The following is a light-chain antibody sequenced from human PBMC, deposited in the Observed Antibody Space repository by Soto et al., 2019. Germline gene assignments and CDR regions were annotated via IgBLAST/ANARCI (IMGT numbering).Light chain of an antibody. J-gene: IGKJ2*01. V-gene: IGKV3-15*01. CDR3: QQYNNWPPYT. Sequence: EIVMTQSPATLSVSPGERATLSCRASQRVNSNLAWYQQKPGQAPSLLIYGASTRATGVPARFSGSGSGTEFTLTISSLQSEDFAVYYCQQYNNWPPYTFGQGTKLEI. CDR1: QRVNSN. CDR2: GAS.